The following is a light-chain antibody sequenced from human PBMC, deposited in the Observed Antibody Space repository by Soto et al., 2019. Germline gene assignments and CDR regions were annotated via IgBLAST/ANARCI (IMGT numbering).Light chain of an antibody. CDR2: HVS. J-gene: IGLJ1*01. CDR3: CTDAGSKTLYV. CDR1: SSDVGAYDY. V-gene: IGLV2-11*01. Sequence: QSVLTQPRSVSGSPGQSVTISCTGTSSDVGAYDYVSWYQQHPGKAPKLLIYHVSKRPSGVPDRFSGSKSGNTASLTISGLQAEDEADYYCCTDAGSKTLYVFGSGTKVTVL.